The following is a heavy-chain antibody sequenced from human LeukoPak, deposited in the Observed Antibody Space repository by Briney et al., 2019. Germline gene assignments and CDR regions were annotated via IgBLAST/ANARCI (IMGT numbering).Heavy chain of an antibody. D-gene: IGHD3-22*01. CDR2: VYTSGTT. CDR1: GDSIHNHI. V-gene: IGHV4-4*07. Sequence: PSETLSLTCTVSGDSIHNHIWNWIRQPAGKGLEGFGRVYTSGTTDYNPSLKSRVTMSFDTSKSQFSLKLTSVTAADTAVYYCARFHSSYHDTTATNSIDIWGQGTMVTVSS. CDR3: ARFHSSYHDTTATNSIDI. J-gene: IGHJ3*02.